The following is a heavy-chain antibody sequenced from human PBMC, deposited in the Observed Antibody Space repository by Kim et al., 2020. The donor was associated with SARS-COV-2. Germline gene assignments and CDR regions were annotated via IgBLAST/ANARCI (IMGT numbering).Heavy chain of an antibody. CDR2: IYYSGST. J-gene: IGHJ4*02. Sequence: SETLSLTCTVSGGSVSSGSYYWSWIRQPPGKGLEWIGYIYYSGSTNYNPSLKSRVTISVDTSKNQFSLKLSSVTAADTAVYYCAREHGGKLDYWGQGTLVTVSS. CDR1: GGSVSSGSYY. CDR3: AREHGGKLDY. V-gene: IGHV4-61*01.